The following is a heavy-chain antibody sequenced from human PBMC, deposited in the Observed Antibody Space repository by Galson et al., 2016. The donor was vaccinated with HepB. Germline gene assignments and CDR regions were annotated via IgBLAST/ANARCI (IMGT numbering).Heavy chain of an antibody. V-gene: IGHV3-30-3*01. Sequence: SLRLSCAASGFTFSSYTMHWARQAPGKGLEWVAVIWFDGTNDYYADSVKGRFTISRDNSKNTLHLQMSSLRAEDTAVYYCARELELWFGDSWDGGFFDLWGRGTLGTVSS. D-gene: IGHD3-10*01. CDR1: GFTFSSYT. CDR2: IWFDGTND. CDR3: ARELELWFGDSWDGGFFDL. J-gene: IGHJ2*01.